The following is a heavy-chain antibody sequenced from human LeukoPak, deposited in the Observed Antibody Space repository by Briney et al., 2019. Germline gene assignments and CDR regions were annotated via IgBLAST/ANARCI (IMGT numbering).Heavy chain of an antibody. J-gene: IGHJ4*02. CDR3: ARDGNYYGSGSPFGH. D-gene: IGHD3-10*01. CDR1: GFTFSSFA. V-gene: IGHV3-30*04. Sequence: GGSLSLSCAASGFTFSSFALHWVRQAPGKGLQWVALISHDGTNKYYADSVKGRFTISRDNSKNTLYLQMSSLGAQDTAVYYCARDGNYYGSGSPFGHWGQGTLVTVSS. CDR2: ISHDGTNK.